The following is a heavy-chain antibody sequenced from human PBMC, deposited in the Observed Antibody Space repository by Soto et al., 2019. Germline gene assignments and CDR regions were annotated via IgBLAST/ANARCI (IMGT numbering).Heavy chain of an antibody. CDR3: ATLWGQD. Sequence: QLQLQESGPGLVKPSETLSLTCTVSGGSISSSSYYWGWIRQPPGKGLEWIGRIYYSGSTYYNPSXXXRXXMSVDTSKNPCSLKLSSVTAADTAVHYCATLWGQDWGQGTLVTVSS. CDR2: IYYSGST. J-gene: IGHJ4*02. CDR1: GGSISSSSYY. V-gene: IGHV4-39*01. D-gene: IGHD3-10*01.